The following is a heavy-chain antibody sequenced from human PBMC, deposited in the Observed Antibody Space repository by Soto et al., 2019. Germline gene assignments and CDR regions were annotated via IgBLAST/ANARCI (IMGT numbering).Heavy chain of an antibody. CDR3: ARGPSGDKVDY. J-gene: IGHJ4*02. Sequence: QVQLQESGPRLVSPSQTLSLTCTVSGGSISSAAYCWSWIRQSPDKGLEWIGHIYDGGTTYSSPSLKGRVTISADTAETQFSLKLNSVRAADTAVYYCARGPSGDKVDYWGQGIQVTVSS. D-gene: IGHD7-27*01. CDR2: IYDGGTT. CDR1: GGSISSAAYC. V-gene: IGHV4-30-4*01.